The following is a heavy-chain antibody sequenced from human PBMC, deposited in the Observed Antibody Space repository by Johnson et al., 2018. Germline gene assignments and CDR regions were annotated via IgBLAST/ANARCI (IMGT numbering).Heavy chain of an antibody. J-gene: IGHJ1*01. CDR3: AYYDEAIAEYFQH. CDR1: GFTFSSDA. V-gene: IGHV3-23*04. Sequence: VQLVQSGGGLVQPGGSLRLSCAASGFTFSSDAMSWVRKAPGKGLEWVSGISNSGGSTYYADSVKGRFTISRDNSKTTLYLQMNSLRAEDTAVYYCAYYDEAIAEYFQHWGQGTLVTVSS. D-gene: IGHD3-22*01. CDR2: ISNSGGST.